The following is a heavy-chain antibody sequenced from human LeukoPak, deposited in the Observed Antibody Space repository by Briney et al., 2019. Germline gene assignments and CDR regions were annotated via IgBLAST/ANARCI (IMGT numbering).Heavy chain of an antibody. Sequence: SETLSLTCTVSGGSISSYYWSWIRQPPGKGLEWIGYIYYSGSTNYNPSLKSRVTISVDTSKNQFSLKLSSVVAADTAVYYCARTTEGYCSSASCFGFSYSYYMDVWGKGTTVTISS. CDR2: IYYSGST. J-gene: IGHJ6*03. CDR3: ARTTEGYCSSASCFGFSYSYYMDV. CDR1: GGSISSYY. V-gene: IGHV4-59*01. D-gene: IGHD2-2*01.